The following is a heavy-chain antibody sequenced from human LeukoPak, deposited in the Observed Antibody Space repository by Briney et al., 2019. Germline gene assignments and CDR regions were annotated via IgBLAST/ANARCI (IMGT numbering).Heavy chain of an antibody. CDR1: GLTLSNNY. Sequence: GGSLRLSCAASGLTLSNNYMSWVRQPPGHGLEGGSVIYSGGSTYYAPSVKGRVTISRDTSRNTLSLQMNSLRAEDTAVYYCARENYYARPFDPWGQGTLVTVSS. CDR2: IYSGGST. J-gene: IGHJ5*02. D-gene: IGHD3-22*01. CDR3: ARENYYARPFDP. V-gene: IGHV3-66*01.